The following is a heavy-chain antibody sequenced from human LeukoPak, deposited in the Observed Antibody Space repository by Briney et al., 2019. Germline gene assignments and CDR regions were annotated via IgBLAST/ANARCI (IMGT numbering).Heavy chain of an antibody. CDR3: ATRVTIKRYNWNYATY. D-gene: IGHD1-7*01. V-gene: IGHV3-23*01. CDR2: ISGSGGST. CDR1: GFTFSSYA. J-gene: IGHJ4*02. Sequence: PGGSLRLSCAASGFTFSSYAMSWVRQAPGKGLEWVSAISGSGGSTYYADSVKGRFTISRDNSKNTLYLQMNSLRAEDTAVYYCATRVTIKRYNWNYATYWGQGTLVTVSS.